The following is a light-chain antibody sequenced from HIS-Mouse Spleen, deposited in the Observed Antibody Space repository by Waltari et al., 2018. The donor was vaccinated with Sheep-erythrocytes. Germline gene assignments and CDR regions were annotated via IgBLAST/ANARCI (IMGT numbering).Light chain of an antibody. Sequence: EIVMTQSPATLSVSPGESATLPCRASQRVSSNLAWYQQKPGQAPRLLIYGASTRATGIPARFSGSGSGTEFTLTISSMQSEDFAVYYCQQYNNWPWTFGQGTKVEIK. CDR3: QQYNNWPWT. CDR1: QRVSSN. V-gene: IGKV3-15*01. CDR2: GAS. J-gene: IGKJ1*01.